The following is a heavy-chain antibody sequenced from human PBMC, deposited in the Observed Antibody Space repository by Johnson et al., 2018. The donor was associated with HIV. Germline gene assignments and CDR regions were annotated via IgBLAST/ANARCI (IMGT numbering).Heavy chain of an antibody. V-gene: IGHV3-9*01. J-gene: IGHJ3*01. Sequence: VQLVESGGGLVQPGRSLRLSCAASGFTFDDYAMHWVRQAPGKGLEWVSGISWNSGSIGYADSVKGRFTISRDNAKNSLYLQMNSLRAEDTALYYCAREGVSGSYYDAFDLWGQGTMVTVSS. CDR3: AREGVSGSYYDAFDL. D-gene: IGHD1-26*01. CDR2: ISWNSGSI. CDR1: GFTFDDYA.